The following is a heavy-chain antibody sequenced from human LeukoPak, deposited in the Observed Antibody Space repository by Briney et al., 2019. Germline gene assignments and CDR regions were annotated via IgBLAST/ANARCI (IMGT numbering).Heavy chain of an antibody. V-gene: IGHV3-21*01. J-gene: IGHJ4*02. CDR1: GFTFSSYS. CDR2: ISSSSSYI. CDR3: AREHTPYGSGCTAAY. D-gene: IGHD6-19*01. Sequence: GRSLRLSCAASGFTFSSYSMNWVRQAPGKGLEWVSSISSSSSYIYYADSVKGRFTISRDNAKNSLYLQMNSLRAEDTAVYYCAREHTPYGSGCTAAYWGQGTLVTVSS.